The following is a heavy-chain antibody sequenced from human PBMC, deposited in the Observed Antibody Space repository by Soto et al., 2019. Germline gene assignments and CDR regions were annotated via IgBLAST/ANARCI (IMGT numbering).Heavy chain of an antibody. J-gene: IGHJ4*02. CDR1: GFNFGFFG. D-gene: IGHD3-10*01. CDR2: ISGDGINT. Sequence: QIQLVESGGDVVQPGRSLRLSCAASGFNFGFFGMHWVRQAPGKGLEWVAFISGDGINTHYADSVRGRFTLSRDYSKKTMYLKMDTLREDDTALYCCARGNLSFDFDSWGQGTLVTVSS. V-gene: IGHV3-30*03. CDR3: ARGNLSFDFDS.